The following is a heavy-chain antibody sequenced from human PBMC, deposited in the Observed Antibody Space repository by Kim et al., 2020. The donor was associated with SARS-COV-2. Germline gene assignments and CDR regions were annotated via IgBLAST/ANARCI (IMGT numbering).Heavy chain of an antibody. CDR1: GCTFSNYV. CDR2: IIPLLGMA. D-gene: IGHD2-2*01. CDR3: ARGVVPGASNYYSYMDV. J-gene: IGHJ6*03. V-gene: IGHV1-69*04. Sequence: SVKVSCKASGCTFSNYVIDWVRQAPGQGLEWMGRIIPLLGMANYAQKFQGRLTITADKSTNTASMDLSSLRSDDTAVYFCARGVVPGASNYYSYMDVWGKATTVTVSS.